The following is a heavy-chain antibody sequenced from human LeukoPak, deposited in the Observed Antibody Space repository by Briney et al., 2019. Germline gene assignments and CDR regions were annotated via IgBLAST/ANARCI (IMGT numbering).Heavy chain of an antibody. D-gene: IGHD1-26*01. V-gene: IGHV1-46*01. CDR1: GYTFTSYY. CDR3: ARTSGSYRKTYDAFDI. J-gene: IGHJ3*02. Sequence: ASVKVSCKASGYTFTSYYMHWVRQAPGQGLEWMGIINPSGGSTSYAQKFQGRVTMTRDMPTSTVYMELSSLRSEDTAVCYCARTSGSYRKTYDAFDIWGQGTMVTVSS. CDR2: INPSGGST.